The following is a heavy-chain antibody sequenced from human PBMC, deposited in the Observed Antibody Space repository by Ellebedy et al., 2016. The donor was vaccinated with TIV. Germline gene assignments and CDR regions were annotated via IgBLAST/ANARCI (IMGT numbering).Heavy chain of an antibody. CDR3: ARQASGFDFDY. D-gene: IGHD5-12*01. CDR1: GYIFTGSW. CDR2: LFPSDSET. Sequence: GESLKISCEASGYIFTGSWIGWVRQVPGKGLEWMGMLFPSDSETIYSPSFQGQVTMSADKSITTAYLQWGSLKASDSGIYFCARQASGFDFDYWGQGTLVTVSS. J-gene: IGHJ4*02. V-gene: IGHV5-51*01.